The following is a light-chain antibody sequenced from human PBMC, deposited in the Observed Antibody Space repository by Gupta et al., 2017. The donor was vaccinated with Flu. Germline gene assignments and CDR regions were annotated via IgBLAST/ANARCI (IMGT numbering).Light chain of an antibody. CDR1: QSLLHSDGMTY. V-gene: IGKV2D-29*01. Sequence: DIVMTQTPLSLPVTLGQPPSISCRSSQSLLHSDGMTYFYWSVQKPGQPPQLLIYGFSKRFCGVPNRFSSSGSGTYFTLKISREEADEVVIYYCKQRVPLRTFGQGTKVEIK. CDR2: GFS. J-gene: IGKJ1*01. CDR3: KQRVPLRT.